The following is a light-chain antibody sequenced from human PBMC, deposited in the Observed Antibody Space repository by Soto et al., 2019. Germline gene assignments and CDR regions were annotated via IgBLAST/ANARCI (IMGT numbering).Light chain of an antibody. CDR2: AAT. Sequence: DIQMTQSPSSLSASVGDSVTVTCRASQPIGTSLHWYQQRAGTAPKVLISAATKLQSGVPSRFSGRGSGTDFTLTISNLQPEDSATYFCQQAYNTFWTFGRGTKVDIK. CDR1: QPIGTS. V-gene: IGKV1-39*01. J-gene: IGKJ1*01. CDR3: QQAYNTFWT.